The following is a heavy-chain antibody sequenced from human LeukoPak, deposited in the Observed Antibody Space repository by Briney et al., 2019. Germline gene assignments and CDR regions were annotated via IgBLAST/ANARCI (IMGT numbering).Heavy chain of an antibody. Sequence: GGSLRLSCAASGFTFSSYSMNWVRQAPGKGLEWVSAIIGSGGSTYYADSVKGRFTISRDNSKNTLYLQMDSLRAEDTAVYYCAKDQCTSTSCYKGDYWGQGTLVTVSS. CDR2: IIGSGGST. V-gene: IGHV3-23*01. D-gene: IGHD2-2*02. CDR3: AKDQCTSTSCYKGDY. CDR1: GFTFSSYS. J-gene: IGHJ4*02.